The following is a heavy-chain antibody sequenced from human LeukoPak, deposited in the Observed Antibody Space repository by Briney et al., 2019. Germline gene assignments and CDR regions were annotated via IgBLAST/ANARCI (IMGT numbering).Heavy chain of an antibody. CDR2: IYPSGNT. CDR1: GGSFSNHF. D-gene: IGHD3-22*01. V-gene: IGHV4-4*07. J-gene: IGHJ4*02. Sequence: SETLSLTCSVSGGSFSNHFWSWVRQPAGKGLEWIGRIYPSGNTNYNPSLKSRVTMSVDTSKNQFSLKLSSVTAADTAVYYCARVGSSGYLDYWGQGTLVTVSS. CDR3: ARVGSSGYLDY.